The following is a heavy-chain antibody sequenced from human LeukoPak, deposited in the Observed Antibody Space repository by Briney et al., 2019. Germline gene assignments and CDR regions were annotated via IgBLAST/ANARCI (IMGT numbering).Heavy chain of an antibody. CDR2: IWYDGGNK. J-gene: IGHJ3*02. V-gene: IGHV3-33*01. Sequence: GGSLRLSCGASGFTFSNYGMHWVRQAPGKGLEWVAVIWYDGGNKYYADSVKRRFTISRDNSRNTLYLQMNSLRAEDTAVYYCARDRYSSGWADAFDIWGQGTMVTVSS. D-gene: IGHD6-19*01. CDR3: ARDRYSSGWADAFDI. CDR1: GFTFSNYG.